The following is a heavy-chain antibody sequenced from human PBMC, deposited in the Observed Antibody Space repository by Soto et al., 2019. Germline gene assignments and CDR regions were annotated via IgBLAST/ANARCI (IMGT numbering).Heavy chain of an antibody. D-gene: IGHD6-19*01. V-gene: IGHV3-23*03. CDR2: IFPGGST. J-gene: IGHJ5*02. CDR3: ARDSSGWTGNWFDP. Sequence: GGSLRLSCAASGFTFSTYTMNWVRQAPGKGLEWVAGIFPGGSTYYANSVKGRFTISRDHSQSSVFLQMSSLRDEDTAVYYCARDSSGWTGNWFDPWGQGTLVTVSS. CDR1: GFTFSTYT.